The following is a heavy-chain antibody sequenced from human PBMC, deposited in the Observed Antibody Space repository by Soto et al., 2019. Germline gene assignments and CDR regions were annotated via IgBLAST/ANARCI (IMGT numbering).Heavy chain of an antibody. J-gene: IGHJ4*02. CDR3: ARDSRLVAFDY. CDR2: ISSSSSYI. V-gene: IGHV3-21*01. CDR1: GFTFSSYS. Sequence: LRLSCAASGFTFSSYSMNWVRQAPGKGLEWVSSISSSSSYIYYADSVKGRFTISRDNAKNSLYLQMNSLRAEDTAVYYCARDSRLVAFDYWGQGTLVTVPS. D-gene: IGHD2-2*01.